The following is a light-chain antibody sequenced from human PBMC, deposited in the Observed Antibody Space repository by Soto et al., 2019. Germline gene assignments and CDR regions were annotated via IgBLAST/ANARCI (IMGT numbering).Light chain of an antibody. Sequence: EIVMAQSPANLSVSPGERATLPCRASQSVCKHLAWYQQKPGQAPRLLIYGASTRATCIPARFSGSGSGTEFTLTISSLQSEDFAVYYCQQYNNWAITFGQGTRLEIK. CDR3: QQYNNWAIT. J-gene: IGKJ5*01. V-gene: IGKV3-15*01. CDR1: QSVCKH. CDR2: GAS.